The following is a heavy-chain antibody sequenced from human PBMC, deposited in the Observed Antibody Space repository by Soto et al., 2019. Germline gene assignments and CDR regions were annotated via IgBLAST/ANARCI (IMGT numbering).Heavy chain of an antibody. CDR1: GASVSRGSYS. CDR3: ARLDYQSSGSYAFDI. Sequence: QLQLQESDSGLVRPAQTLSLTCAVSGASVSRGSYSWSWIRQPPGKCLEWIGFYFQGGDAYYNPSLDSRVTISVDRSKNQFSLKLRSVTAADTAVYYCARLDYQSSGSYAFDIWGQGTTVTVSS. CDR2: YFQGGDA. D-gene: IGHD3-22*01. J-gene: IGHJ3*02. V-gene: IGHV4-30-2*01.